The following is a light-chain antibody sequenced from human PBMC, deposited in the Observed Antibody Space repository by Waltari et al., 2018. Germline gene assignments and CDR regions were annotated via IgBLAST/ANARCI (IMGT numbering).Light chain of an antibody. Sequence: YALTQPSSVSVSPGQTATITCSGDVLAAKYVRWFQQKPGQAPTLILYKDTERPSGIPERFSGSSSGSTVTLTIRGALLEDEADYHCHAAADNNWFFGGGTKLTVL. J-gene: IGLJ2*01. V-gene: IGLV3-27*01. CDR2: KDT. CDR1: VLAAKY. CDR3: HAAADNNWF.